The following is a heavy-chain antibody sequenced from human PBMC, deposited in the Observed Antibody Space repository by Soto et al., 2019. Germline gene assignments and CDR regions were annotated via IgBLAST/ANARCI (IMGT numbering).Heavy chain of an antibody. CDR1: GFSLSTSGVG. D-gene: IGHD2-2*01. V-gene: IGHV2-5*02. CDR2: IYWDDDK. J-gene: IGHJ3*02. CDR3: AHGDCISTSCLDAFDI. Sequence: QITLKESGPTLVKPTQTLTLTCTFSGFSLSTSGVGVGWIRQPPGKALEWLALIYWDDDKRYSPSLKSRLTITXAPXKXQVVLTMTNMDPVDTATYYCAHGDCISTSCLDAFDIWGQGTMVTVSS.